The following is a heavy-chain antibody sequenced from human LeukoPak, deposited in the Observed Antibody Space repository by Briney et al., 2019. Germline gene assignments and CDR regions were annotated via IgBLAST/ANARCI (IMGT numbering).Heavy chain of an antibody. CDR1: GFTFSSYG. CDR3: ARDCSWGQHGNNWFDP. V-gene: IGHV3-33*01. CDR2: IWYDGSNK. D-gene: IGHD6-13*01. Sequence: GRSLRLSCAASGFTFSSYGMHWVRQAPGKGLEWVAVIWYDGSNKYYADSMKGRFTISRDNSKNTLYLQMNSLRAEDTAVYYCARDCSWGQHGNNWFDPWGQGTLVTVSS. J-gene: IGHJ5*02.